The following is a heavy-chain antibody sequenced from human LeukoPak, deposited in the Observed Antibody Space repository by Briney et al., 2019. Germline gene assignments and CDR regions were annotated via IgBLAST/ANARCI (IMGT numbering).Heavy chain of an antibody. J-gene: IGHJ4*02. CDR1: GYTFTSYA. Sequence: GASVKVSCKASGYTFTSYAMHWVRQAPGQRLEWMGWINAGNGNTKYSQKFQGRVTITRDTSASTAYTELSSLRSEDTAVYYCARVAPNYDILTGYNYRGQGTLVTVSS. CDR3: ARVAPNYDILTGYNY. CDR2: INAGNGNT. V-gene: IGHV1-3*01. D-gene: IGHD3-9*01.